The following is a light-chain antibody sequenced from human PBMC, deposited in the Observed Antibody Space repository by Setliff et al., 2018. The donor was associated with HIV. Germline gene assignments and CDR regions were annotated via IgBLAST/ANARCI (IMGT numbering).Light chain of an antibody. V-gene: IGLV2-14*03. CDR3: ASYRSPATYV. J-gene: IGLJ1*01. Sequence: QSVLTQPASVSGSPGQSITISCTGTSSDVVDYNYVSWYQQRPGKAPKLIIFDVSERPSGVSHRFSASKSGNTASLTISGLQTEDEANYFCASYRSPATYVFGIGTKVTVL. CDR1: SSDVVDYNY. CDR2: DVS.